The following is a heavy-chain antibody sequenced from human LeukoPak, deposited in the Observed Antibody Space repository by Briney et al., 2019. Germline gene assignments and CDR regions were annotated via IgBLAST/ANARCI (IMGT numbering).Heavy chain of an antibody. Sequence: SETLSLTCTVSGGSVSSGSYYWSWIRQPPGPRLEWIGYVYNSGTTNYNPSFKSRVTMPVDTSKNQFSLKLSSVTAADTAVYYCARGAVVNGLDVWGQGTTVTVSS. CDR1: GGSVSSGSYY. D-gene: IGHD5-18*01. CDR3: ARGAVVNGLDV. J-gene: IGHJ6*02. CDR2: VYNSGTT. V-gene: IGHV4-61*01.